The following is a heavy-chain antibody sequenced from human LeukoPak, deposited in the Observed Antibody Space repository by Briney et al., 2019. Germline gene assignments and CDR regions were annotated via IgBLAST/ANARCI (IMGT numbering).Heavy chain of an antibody. D-gene: IGHD2-15*01. Sequence: PGGSLRLSCAASGFNFSNYAMTSVRQPPGKGLEWVSTLNSNDKPYYPDPVKARFTISRDNSKNTLYLQMNTLRVEDTALYYCAKARAAVVEAAINYWGQGILVTVSP. CDR1: GFNFSNYA. J-gene: IGHJ4*02. CDR2: LNSNDKP. V-gene: IGHV3-23*05. CDR3: AKARAAVVEAAINY.